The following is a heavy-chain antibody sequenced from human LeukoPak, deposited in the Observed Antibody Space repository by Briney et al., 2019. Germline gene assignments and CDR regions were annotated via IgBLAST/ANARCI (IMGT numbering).Heavy chain of an antibody. CDR3: ARVSDYYCSGSYPNWFDP. V-gene: IGHV4-34*01. Sequence: PSETLSLTCAVYGGSLSGYYWSWIRQPPGKGLEWIGEINHSGSTNYNRSLKSRVPISVDTAKNQFSLKLSSVTAADTAVYYCARVSDYYCSGSYPNWFDPWGQGTLVTVSS. CDR1: GGSLSGYY. J-gene: IGHJ5*02. CDR2: INHSGST. D-gene: IGHD3-10*01.